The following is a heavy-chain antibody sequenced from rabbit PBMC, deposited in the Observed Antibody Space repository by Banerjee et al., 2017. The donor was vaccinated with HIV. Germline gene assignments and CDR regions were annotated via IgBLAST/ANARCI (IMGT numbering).Heavy chain of an antibody. CDR3: ARDAGYVGSNL. V-gene: IGHV1S40*01. D-gene: IGHD4-2*01. CDR2: IGAAST. Sequence: QQLVESGGGLVKPGASLTLTCKASGFSFSSGYDMCWVRQAPGKGLEWIACIGAASTYYATWAKGRFTISKTSSTTVTLQMTSLTAADTATYFCARDAGYVGSNLWGPGTLVTVS. CDR1: GFSFSSGYD. J-gene: IGHJ4*01.